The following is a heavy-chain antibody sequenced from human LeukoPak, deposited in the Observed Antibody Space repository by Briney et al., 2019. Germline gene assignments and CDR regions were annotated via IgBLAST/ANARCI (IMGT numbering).Heavy chain of an antibody. V-gene: IGHV4-39*07. J-gene: IGHJ4*02. CDR1: GVSISSGSYY. CDR3: ARGVTYYYGSGSTMLDY. CDR2: INHSGST. D-gene: IGHD3-10*01. Sequence: SETLSLTCTVSGVSISSGSYYWSWIRQPPGKGLEWIGEINHSGSTNYNPSLKSRVTISVDTSKNQFSLKLSSVTAADTAVYYCARGVTYYYGSGSTMLDYWGQGTLVTVSS.